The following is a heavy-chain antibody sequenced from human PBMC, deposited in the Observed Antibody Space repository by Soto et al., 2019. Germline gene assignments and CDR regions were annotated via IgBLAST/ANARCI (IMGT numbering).Heavy chain of an antibody. V-gene: IGHV4-59*08. D-gene: IGHD2-15*01. CDR2: IYYTGTT. J-gene: IGHJ5*01. CDR3: ARHDDCSGGHCSTGRWFDS. Sequence: QVQLQESGPGLVKPSETLSLTCTVSGGSFSSYYWSWIRQPPGKGLEWIGYIYYTGTTKHNPSLEIRVTISLNTSNKEFSLRLTSVAAADTDVYYCARHDDCSGGHCSTGRWFDSWGQGTLVTVSS. CDR1: GGSFSSYY.